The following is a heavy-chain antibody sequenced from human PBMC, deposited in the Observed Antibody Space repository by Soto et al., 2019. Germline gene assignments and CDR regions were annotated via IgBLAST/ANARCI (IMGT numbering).Heavy chain of an antibody. CDR1: GDTFSTYG. Sequence: AASVKVSCKASGDTFSTYGISWVRQAPGQGLEWMGWIGAYNGNTDYAQKFQGRVTMTTDTSTSTGYMELRSLRFDDTAVYYCAYTGGSYDYYYYYGMDVWGQGTTVTVSS. J-gene: IGHJ6*02. V-gene: IGHV1-18*04. D-gene: IGHD3-10*01. CDR2: IGAYNGNT. CDR3: AYTGGSYDYYYYYGMDV.